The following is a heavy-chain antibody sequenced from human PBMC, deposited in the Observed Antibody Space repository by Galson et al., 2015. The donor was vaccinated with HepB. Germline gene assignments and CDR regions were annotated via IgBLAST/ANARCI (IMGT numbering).Heavy chain of an antibody. Sequence: SLRLSCAASGFPFSSFAMHWVRQAPGKGLEWVAVISYDGYHEFYADSVKGRFTISRDNFKKTLYLQMDSLRVDDTAVYYCSGYGSGSYYNGEGYYGMDVWGQGTTVTVSS. CDR2: ISYDGYHE. CDR1: GFPFSSFA. CDR3: SGYGSGSYYNGEGYYGMDV. J-gene: IGHJ6*02. V-gene: IGHV3-30*04. D-gene: IGHD3-10*01.